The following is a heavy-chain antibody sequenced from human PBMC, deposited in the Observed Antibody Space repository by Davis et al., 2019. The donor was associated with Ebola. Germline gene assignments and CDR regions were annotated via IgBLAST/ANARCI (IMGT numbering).Heavy chain of an antibody. J-gene: IGHJ4*02. CDR1: GFTFSNYA. D-gene: IGHD3-10*01. V-gene: IGHV3-33*08. CDR2: IWYDGSNK. Sequence: GGPLRLSCAASGFTFSNYAMHWVRQAPGKGLEWVAVIWYDGSNKYYADSVKGRFTISRDNSKNTVYLQMNSLRAEDTAVYYCARGLWDYYGSGLPKYFDIWGQGTSVTVAS. CDR3: ARGLWDYYGSGLPKYFDI.